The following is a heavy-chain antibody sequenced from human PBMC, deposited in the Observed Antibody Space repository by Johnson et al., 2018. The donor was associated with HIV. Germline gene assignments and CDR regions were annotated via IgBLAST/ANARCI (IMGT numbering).Heavy chain of an antibody. CDR3: ARQPDNVWSGRYYQDAFEI. V-gene: IGHV3-11*04. CDR1: GFSFSDYY. J-gene: IGHJ3*02. Sequence: QVQLVESGGGLVKPGGSLRLSCAASGFSFSDYYMSWIRQAPGKGLEWVSYISSSGSTIYYADSVVKGRFTISRDNAKNSVFLQLNSLRVEDTAIYYCARQPDNVWSGRYYQDAFEIWGEGTMVTVSS. CDR2: ISSSGSTI. D-gene: IGHD3-3*01.